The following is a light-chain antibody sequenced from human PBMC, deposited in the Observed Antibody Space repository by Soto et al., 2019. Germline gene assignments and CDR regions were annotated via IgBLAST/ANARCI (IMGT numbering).Light chain of an antibody. J-gene: IGKJ4*01. Sequence: EIVLTQSPGTLSLSPGERATLSCRASQSVNSSYLAWYQQKPGQAPRLLIYGASSRATGIPDRFSGSGSGTGFTLTISRLEPEDFAVYYCQQYGSSSLTFGGGTKVEIK. CDR2: GAS. V-gene: IGKV3-20*01. CDR1: QSVNSSY. CDR3: QQYGSSSLT.